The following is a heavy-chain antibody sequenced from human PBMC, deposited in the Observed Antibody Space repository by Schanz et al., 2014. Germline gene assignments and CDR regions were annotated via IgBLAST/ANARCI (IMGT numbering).Heavy chain of an antibody. CDR1: GFTFSSHW. Sequence: EVQLVESGGGLVQPGGSLRLSCAASGFTFSSHWMHWVRQDPGKGLVWVARIKSDGSSTSYADSVKGRFTISRDNAKNALYLQMNSLRAEDTAVYYCAKVRYSSGWRGDYFDEWGQGTLGTVAS. CDR2: IKSDGSST. J-gene: IGHJ4*02. V-gene: IGHV3-74*02. D-gene: IGHD6-25*01. CDR3: AKVRYSSGWRGDYFDE.